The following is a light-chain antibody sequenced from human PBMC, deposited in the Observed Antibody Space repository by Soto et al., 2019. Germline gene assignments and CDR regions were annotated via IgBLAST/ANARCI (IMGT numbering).Light chain of an antibody. Sequence: ENVLTQSPVTLSLSPGERATLSCRASQSVKSYLAWYQQKPGQAPRLLIYDASNRAAGIPARFSGSGSGTDFTLTISSLDLEDFAVYYCQSRSSWPPVLTFGGGTKVEIK. V-gene: IGKV3-11*01. CDR3: QSRSSWPPVLT. J-gene: IGKJ4*01. CDR1: QSVKSY. CDR2: DAS.